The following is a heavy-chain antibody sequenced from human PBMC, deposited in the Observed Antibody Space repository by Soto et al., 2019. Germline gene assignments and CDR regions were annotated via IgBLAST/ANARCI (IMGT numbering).Heavy chain of an antibody. CDR3: ARDWGSSGWYCSH. J-gene: IGHJ4*02. Sequence: QVQLVESGGGVVQPGRSLRLSCAASGFTFSSYGMHWVRQAPGKGLEWVAVIWYDGSNKYYADSVKGRFTISRDNSKNTLYLQMNSLRAEGTAVYYCARDWGSSGWYCSHLGQGTLVTVSS. D-gene: IGHD6-19*01. CDR2: IWYDGSNK. V-gene: IGHV3-33*01. CDR1: GFTFSSYG.